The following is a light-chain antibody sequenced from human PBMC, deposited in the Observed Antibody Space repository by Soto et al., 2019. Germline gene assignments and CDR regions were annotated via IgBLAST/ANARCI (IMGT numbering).Light chain of an antibody. CDR2: EVH. V-gene: IGLV2-14*03. Sequence: QSALTQPASVSGSPGLSIAISCIGTSSDVGAYDYVSWYQQHPDRAPKLMVYEVHNRPSGVFNRFSCSKFVNTATLTISGLQPEDEADYYCASHTSSNTRVLGTGTKVTVL. CDR3: ASHTSSNTRV. CDR1: SSDVGAYDY. J-gene: IGLJ1*01.